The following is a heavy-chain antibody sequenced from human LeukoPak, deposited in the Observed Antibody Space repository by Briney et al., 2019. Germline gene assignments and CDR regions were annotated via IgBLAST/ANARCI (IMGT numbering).Heavy chain of an antibody. CDR2: IKEDGSVM. D-gene: IGHD6-19*01. CDR1: GFAFDDSA. V-gene: IGHV3-7*01. Sequence: PGGSLRLSCAASGFAFDDSAMNWVRQAPGKGLEWVANIKEDGSVMYYVDSLKGRFTISRDSAQNSLYLQMNSLRVEDTAVYFCARDLWGSYSTGSYLDYWGQGALVTVSS. CDR3: ARDLWGSYSTGSYLDY. J-gene: IGHJ4*02.